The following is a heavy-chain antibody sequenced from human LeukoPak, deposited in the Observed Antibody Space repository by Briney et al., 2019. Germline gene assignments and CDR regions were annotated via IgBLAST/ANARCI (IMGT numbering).Heavy chain of an antibody. CDR3: ARDLVSGSMVAGTGWFDP. Sequence: GGSLRLSCAASGFTFSSYGMHWVRQAPGKGLEWVAVIWYDGSNKYYADSVKGRFTISRDNSKNTLYLQMNSLRAEDTAVYYCARDLVSGSMVAGTGWFDPWDQGTLVTVSS. V-gene: IGHV3-33*01. J-gene: IGHJ5*02. CDR2: IWYDGSNK. D-gene: IGHD6-19*01. CDR1: GFTFSSYG.